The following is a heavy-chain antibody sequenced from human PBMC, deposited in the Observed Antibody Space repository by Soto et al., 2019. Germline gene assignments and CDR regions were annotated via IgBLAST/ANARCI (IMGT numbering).Heavy chain of an antibody. CDR3: TRVRLGSIRSSDY. J-gene: IGHJ4*02. CDR1: GFTFSDHY. V-gene: IGHV3-72*01. D-gene: IGHD3-3*02. CDR2: IKNKANSYTT. Sequence: EVQLVESGGGLVQPEGSLRLSCAASGFTFSDHYMDWVRQAPGKGLEWVGRIKNKANSYTTEYAAPVKGRLIISRNDAKRSVCQQMNRLKTDDTAVYYCTRVRLGSIRSSDYWGQGILVTVSS.